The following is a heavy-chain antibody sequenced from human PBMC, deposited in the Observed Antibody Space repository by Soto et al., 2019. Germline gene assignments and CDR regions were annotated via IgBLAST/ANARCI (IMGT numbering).Heavy chain of an antibody. D-gene: IGHD3-16*01. V-gene: IGHV4-30-4*01. CDR3: ARVDYVPYYFDY. CDR2: IDYTGST. CDR1: GGSISTGDYY. J-gene: IGHJ4*02. Sequence: PSETLSLTCTVSGGSISTGDYYWSWIRQPPGKGLEWIGNIDYTGSTYYNPSLKSRITISVDSSKNQFSLKLTSVTAADTAVYYCARVDYVPYYFDYWGQGALVTVSS.